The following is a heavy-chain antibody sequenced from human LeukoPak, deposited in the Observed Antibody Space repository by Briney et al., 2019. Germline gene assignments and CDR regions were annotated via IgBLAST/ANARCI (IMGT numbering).Heavy chain of an antibody. V-gene: IGHV3-30-3*01. J-gene: IGHJ4*02. D-gene: IGHD3-22*01. CDR1: GFTFSSYA. CDR3: ARDKDEVITRYFDY. Sequence: GRSLRLSCAASGFTFSSYAMHWVRQAPGKGLEWVAVISYDGSNKYYADSVKGRFTISRDNSKNTLYLQMNSLRAEDTAVYYCARDKDEVITRYFDYWGQGTLVTVSS. CDR2: ISYDGSNK.